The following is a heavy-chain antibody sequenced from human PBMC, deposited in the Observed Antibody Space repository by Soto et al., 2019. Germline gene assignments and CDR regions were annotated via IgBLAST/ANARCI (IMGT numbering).Heavy chain of an antibody. Sequence: SHTCTVSDGYISSGDYYWSWVRQPPGKGLEWIGYIYYSGSTYYNPSLKSRVTISVDTSKNQFSLKLSSVTAADTAVYYCAREGYDILTGYEKVYYFDYWGQGTLVTV. D-gene: IGHD3-9*01. CDR2: IYYSGST. V-gene: IGHV4-30-4*01. CDR1: DGYISSGDYY. J-gene: IGHJ4*02. CDR3: AREGYDILTGYEKVYYFDY.